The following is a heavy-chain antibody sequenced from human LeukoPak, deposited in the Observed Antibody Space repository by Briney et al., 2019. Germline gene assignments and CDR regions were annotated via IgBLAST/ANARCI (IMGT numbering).Heavy chain of an antibody. CDR2: IYYSGST. CDR3: ARMGHYRILPA. Sequence: PSETLSLTCTVSGGSISSYYWSWIRQPPGKGLEWIGYIYYSGSTNYNPSLKSRVTISVDTSKNQFSLKLSSVTAADTAVYYCARMGHYRILPAWSQGTLVTVSS. J-gene: IGHJ4*02. CDR1: GGSISSYY. V-gene: IGHV4-59*01. D-gene: IGHD2/OR15-2a*01.